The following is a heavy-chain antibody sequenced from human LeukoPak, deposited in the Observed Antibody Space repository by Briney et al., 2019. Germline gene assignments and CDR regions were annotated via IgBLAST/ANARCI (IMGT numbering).Heavy chain of an antibody. CDR3: TPVMVDDRGF. D-gene: IGHD2-15*01. V-gene: IGHV3-15*01. CDR1: GFIFNKAW. Sequence: GGSLRHSCAASGFIFNKAWMNWVRQAPGKGPEWVGRIKSKNDGGTPDYGSPVKGRFTISRDDSKNTLYLQMNSLIRDDTAKYYWTPVMVDDRGFWGQGTLVTVSS. CDR2: IKSKNDGGTP. J-gene: IGHJ4*02.